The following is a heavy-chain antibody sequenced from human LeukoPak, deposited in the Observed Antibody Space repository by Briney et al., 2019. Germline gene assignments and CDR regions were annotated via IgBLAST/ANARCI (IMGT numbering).Heavy chain of an antibody. CDR1: GGSFSGYY. CDR2: INHSGST. Sequence: SEALSLTCAVYGGSFSGYYWSWIRQPPGKGLEWIGEINHSGSTNYNPSLKSRVTFSVDTSKNQFSLSLRSVTAADTAVYYCARSPCGADCYFDSWGQGTLVTVSS. J-gene: IGHJ4*02. D-gene: IGHD2-21*02. CDR3: ARSPCGADCYFDS. V-gene: IGHV4-34*01.